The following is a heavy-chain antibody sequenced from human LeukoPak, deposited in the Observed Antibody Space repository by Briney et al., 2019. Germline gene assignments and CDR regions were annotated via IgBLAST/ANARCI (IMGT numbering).Heavy chain of an antibody. Sequence: PSETLSLTCTVSGGSISSSSYYWGWIRQPPGKGLEWIGSIYYSGSTYHNPSLKSRVTISVDTSKNQFSLKLSSVTAADTAVYYCARGGYCSGGSCYWVWFDPWGQGTLVTVSS. CDR2: IYYSGST. CDR1: GGSISSSSYY. J-gene: IGHJ5*02. D-gene: IGHD2-15*01. CDR3: ARGGYCSGGSCYWVWFDP. V-gene: IGHV4-39*07.